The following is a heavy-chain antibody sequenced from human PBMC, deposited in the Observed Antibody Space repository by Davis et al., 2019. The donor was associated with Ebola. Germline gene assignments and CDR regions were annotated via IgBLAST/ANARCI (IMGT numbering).Heavy chain of an antibody. CDR3: AREGYFDL. CDR1: GGSFSGYY. V-gene: IGHV4-34*01. Sequence: PSATLSPPCPVYGGSFSGYYWSWIRQPPGKGLEWIGEINHSGSTNYNPSLKTRVTISVDTSKNQFSLNLSSVTAADTAVYYCAREGYFDLWGRGTLVTVSS. J-gene: IGHJ2*01. CDR2: INHSGST.